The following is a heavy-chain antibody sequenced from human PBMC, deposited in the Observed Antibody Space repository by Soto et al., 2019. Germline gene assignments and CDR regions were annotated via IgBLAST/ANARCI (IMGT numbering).Heavy chain of an antibody. CDR3: AGRYVFMDV. CDR2: TNPNSGNT. D-gene: IGHD3-9*01. J-gene: IGHJ6*02. CDR1: GYTFTSFD. V-gene: IGHV1-8*01. Sequence: ASVKVSCKASGYTFTSFDITWVRQATGQGLEWMGWTNPNSGNTGYAQKFQGRVTMTSDTSISTAYMELRSLSSDDTAVHYCAGRYVFMDVWGQGTTVTVSS.